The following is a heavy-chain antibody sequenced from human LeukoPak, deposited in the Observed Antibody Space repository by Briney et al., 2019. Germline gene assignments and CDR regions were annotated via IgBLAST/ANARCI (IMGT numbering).Heavy chain of an antibody. CDR3: AREGGHGGTRSYDAFDI. D-gene: IGHD4-23*01. J-gene: IGHJ3*02. V-gene: IGHV1-2*02. Sequence: ASVKVSCKASGYTFTGYYMHWVRQAPGQGLEWMGWINPNSGGTNYAQKFQGRVTMTRDTSISTAYMELSRLRSEDTAVYYCAREGGHGGTRSYDAFDIWGQGTMVTVSS. CDR1: GYTFTGYY. CDR2: INPNSGGT.